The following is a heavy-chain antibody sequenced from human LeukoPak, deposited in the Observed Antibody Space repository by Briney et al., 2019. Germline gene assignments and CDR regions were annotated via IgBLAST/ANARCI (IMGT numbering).Heavy chain of an antibody. J-gene: IGHJ4*02. CDR3: ARVRYSSGWPPFDY. V-gene: IGHV4-59*12. D-gene: IGHD6-19*01. CDR1: GGSISPYY. CDR2: ISYSGST. Sequence: PSETLSLTCTVSGGSISPYYWSWIRQPPGKGLEWIGYISYSGSTNYNPSLKSRVTISVDTSKNQFSLKLSSVTAADTAVYYCARVRYSSGWPPFDYWGQGTLVTVSS.